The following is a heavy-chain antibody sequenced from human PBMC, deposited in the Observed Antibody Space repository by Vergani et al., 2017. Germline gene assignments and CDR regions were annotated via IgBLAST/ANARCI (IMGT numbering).Heavy chain of an antibody. CDR2: INPNSGGT. D-gene: IGHD3-16*02. Sequence: QVQLVQSGAEVKKPGASVKVSCKASGYTFTGYYMHWVRQAPGQGLEWMGWINPNSGGTNYAQKFQGRVTMTRDTSISTAYMELSRRRSDDTAVYYCARDGYYDNVWGSYRLGYWGQGTLVTVSS. CDR1: GYTFTGYY. CDR3: ARDGYYDNVWGSYRLGY. V-gene: IGHV1-2*02. J-gene: IGHJ4*02.